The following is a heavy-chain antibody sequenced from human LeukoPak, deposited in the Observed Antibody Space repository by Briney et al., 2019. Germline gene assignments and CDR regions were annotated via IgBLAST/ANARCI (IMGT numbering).Heavy chain of an antibody. CDR1: GFNFNGSA. CDR3: TSRPAVEMATVGDY. J-gene: IGHJ4*02. D-gene: IGHD5-24*01. V-gene: IGHV3-73*01. CDR2: IRSKANSYAT. Sequence: GGSLRLSCAASGFNFNGSAMHWVRQASGKGLEWVGRIRSKANSYATAYAAPVSGRFTISRDDSKNTAYLQMNSLITEDTAVYYCTSRPAVEMATVGDYWGQGTLVTVSS.